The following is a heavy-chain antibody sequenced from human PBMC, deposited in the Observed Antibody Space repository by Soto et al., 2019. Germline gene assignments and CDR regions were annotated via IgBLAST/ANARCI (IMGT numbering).Heavy chain of an antibody. J-gene: IGHJ4*02. D-gene: IGHD3-10*01. V-gene: IGHV4-59*01. CDR2: IYYSGST. CDR1: GCSISSYY. CDR3: ASHMVRGAPFDY. Sequence: SETLSLTCTVSGCSISSYYWSWIRQPPGKGLEWIGYIYYSGSTNYNPSLKSRVTISVDTSKNQFSLKLSSVTAADTAVYYCASHMVRGAPFDYWGQGTLVTVSS.